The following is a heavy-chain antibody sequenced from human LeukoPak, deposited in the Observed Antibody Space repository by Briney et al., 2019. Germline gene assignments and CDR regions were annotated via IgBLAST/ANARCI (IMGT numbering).Heavy chain of an antibody. CDR3: ARGPRYCSGGSCYCFY. CDR1: GFTSSSYW. J-gene: IGHJ4*02. CDR2: INSDGSST. Sequence: GGSLRLSCAASGFTSSSYWMHWVRQAPGKGLVWVSRINSDGSSTSYADSVKGRFTISRDNAKNTLYLQMNSLRAEDTAVYYCARGPRYCSGGSCYCFYWGQGTLVTVSS. D-gene: IGHD2-15*01. V-gene: IGHV3-74*01.